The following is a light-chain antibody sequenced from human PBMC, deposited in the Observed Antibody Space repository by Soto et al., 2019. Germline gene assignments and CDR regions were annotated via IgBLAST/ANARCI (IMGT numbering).Light chain of an antibody. V-gene: IGKV1-5*01. Sequence: DIQMTQSPSTLSASVGDRVTITCRASQTIRSWLAWYQQKPGKAPNLLIYDASSLESGVPSRFSGSGSGTEVTLTISSMQPDDSATYYCQHYNTYPWTFAQGTKVEIK. J-gene: IGKJ1*01. CDR1: QTIRSW. CDR2: DAS. CDR3: QHYNTYPWT.